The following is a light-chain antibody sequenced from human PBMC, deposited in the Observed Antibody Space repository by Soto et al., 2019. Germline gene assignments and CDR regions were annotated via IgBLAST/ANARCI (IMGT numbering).Light chain of an antibody. V-gene: IGLV1-40*01. CDR1: SSNIGAGYD. CDR3: QSYDSSLRVV. Sequence: QSVLTQPPSVSGAPGQRVTISCTGSSSNIGAGYDVHWYQQLPGTDPKLLIYVNSNRPSGVPDRFSGSKSGTSASLAITGLQAEDEADYYCQSYDSSLRVVFGGGTKLTVL. CDR2: VNS. J-gene: IGLJ2*01.